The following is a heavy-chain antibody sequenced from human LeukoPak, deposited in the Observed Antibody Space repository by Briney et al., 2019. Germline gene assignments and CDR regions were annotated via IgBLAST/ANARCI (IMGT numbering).Heavy chain of an antibody. Sequence: ASVKVSCKASGYTFTSYDINWVRQATGQGREWMGWMNPNSGDTGYAQKFQARVTMTWNTSITTAYMELSSLRSEDTAVYYCARGPEGGTVDFDYWGQGTLVTVSS. J-gene: IGHJ4*02. V-gene: IGHV1-8*01. CDR3: ARGPEGGTVDFDY. D-gene: IGHD4-17*01. CDR1: GYTFTSYD. CDR2: MNPNSGDT.